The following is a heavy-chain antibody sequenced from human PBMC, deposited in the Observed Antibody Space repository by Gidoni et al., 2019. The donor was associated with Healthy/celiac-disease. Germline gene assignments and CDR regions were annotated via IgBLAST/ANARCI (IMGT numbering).Heavy chain of an antibody. J-gene: IGHJ4*02. CDR3: TTLPGYSSSWYRA. V-gene: IGHV3-15*07. D-gene: IGHD6-13*01. CDR2: IKSKTDGGTT. Sequence: DVQLVESGGGLANPGGSLRLPCAASGFSFRNAWMNWVRQAQGTGLVSVGSIKSKTDGGTTDYAAPVKGRFTISRDDSKNTLYLQMNSLKTEDTAVYYCTTLPGYSSSWYRAWGQGTLVTVSS. CDR1: GFSFRNAW.